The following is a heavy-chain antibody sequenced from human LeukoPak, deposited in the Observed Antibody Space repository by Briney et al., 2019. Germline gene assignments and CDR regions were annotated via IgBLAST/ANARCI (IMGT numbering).Heavy chain of an antibody. CDR3: ARDRVPNYYDSSGYPLDY. V-gene: IGHV1-18*01. CDR2: ISAYNGNT. D-gene: IGHD3-22*01. J-gene: IGHJ4*02. CDR1: GYTFTSYG. Sequence: ASVKVSCKASGYTFTSYGISWVRQAPGQGLEWMGWISAYNGNTNYAQKLQGRVTMTTDTSTSTAYMELRSLRSDDTAVYYCARDRVPNYYDSSGYPLDYWGPGTLVTVSS.